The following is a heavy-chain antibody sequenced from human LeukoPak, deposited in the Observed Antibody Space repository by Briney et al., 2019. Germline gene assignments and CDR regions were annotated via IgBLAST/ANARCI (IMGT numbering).Heavy chain of an antibody. J-gene: IGHJ6*02. V-gene: IGHV4-59*01. Sequence: ASETLSLTCTVSGGSISSYYWSWIRQPPGKGLEWIGYIYYSGSTNYNPSLKSRVTISVVTSKNQFSLKLSSVTAADTAVYYCARDLGIAAPPYYYYYGMDVWGQGTTVTVSS. CDR2: IYYSGST. D-gene: IGHD6-6*01. CDR1: GGSISSYY. CDR3: ARDLGIAAPPYYYYYGMDV.